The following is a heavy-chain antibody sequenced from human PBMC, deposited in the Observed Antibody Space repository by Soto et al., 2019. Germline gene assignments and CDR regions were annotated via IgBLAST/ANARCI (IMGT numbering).Heavy chain of an antibody. D-gene: IGHD3-16*01. J-gene: IGHJ6*02. V-gene: IGHV1-69*12. CDR3: ARIYGGGSYFYYGMDV. CDR1: GGTFSSYA. Sequence: QVQLVQSGAEVKKPGSSVKVSCKASGGTFSSYALSWVRQAPGQGLEWMGGIIPIFGTTNYAQKFQDRVTMTADGSTSTADMELSSLTSDDTAVYYCARIYGGGSYFYYGMDVWGQGTTVTVSS. CDR2: IIPIFGTT.